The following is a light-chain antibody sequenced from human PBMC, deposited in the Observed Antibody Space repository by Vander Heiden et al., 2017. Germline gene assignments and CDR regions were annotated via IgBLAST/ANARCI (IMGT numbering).Light chain of an antibody. CDR2: AAS. V-gene: IGKV1-39*01. CDR1: QSISSY. J-gene: IGKJ5*01. Sequence: DIQMTQYPSSLSASVGDRVTITCRASQSISSYLNWYQQKPGKAPKLLIYAASSLQSGVPSRFSGSGSGTYFTLTISSLQPEDFATYYCQQSDSTPPITFGQGTRLEIK. CDR3: QQSDSTPPIT.